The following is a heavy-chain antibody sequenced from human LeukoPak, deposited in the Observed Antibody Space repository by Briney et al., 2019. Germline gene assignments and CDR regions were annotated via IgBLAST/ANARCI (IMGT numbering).Heavy chain of an antibody. CDR3: ARETYQGIPAAGSYYFDY. J-gene: IGHJ4*02. CDR2: IKQDGSEK. D-gene: IGHD6-13*01. V-gene: IGHV3-7*01. CDR1: GFTFSTFA. Sequence: GGSLRLSCAASGFTFSTFAMIWVRQAPGKGLEWVANIKQDGSEKNYVDSVKGRFTISRGNAKNSLYLQMNSLRAEDTALYYCARETYQGIPAAGSYYFDYWGQGTLVTVSS.